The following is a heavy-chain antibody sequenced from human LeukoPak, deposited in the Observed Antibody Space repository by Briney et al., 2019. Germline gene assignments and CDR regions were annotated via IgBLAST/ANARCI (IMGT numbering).Heavy chain of an antibody. CDR2: ISGVGGST. CDR3: AKDSYYGPANYYFYFDY. J-gene: IGHJ4*02. D-gene: IGHD3-10*01. Sequence: PGGSPRLSCADSGFTFRSYTMSWVRQAPGKGLEWVSAISGVGGSTYYADSVKGLFTISRDNSKNTLYLQMNSLRAEDTAVYYCAKDSYYGPANYYFYFDYWGQGTLVTVSS. CDR1: GFTFRSYT. V-gene: IGHV3-23*01.